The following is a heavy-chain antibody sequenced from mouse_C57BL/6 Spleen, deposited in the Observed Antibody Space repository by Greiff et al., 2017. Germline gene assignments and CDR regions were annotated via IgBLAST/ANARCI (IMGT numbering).Heavy chain of an antibody. V-gene: IGHV5-9*01. CDR1: GFTFSSYT. Sequence: EVNVVESGGGLVKPGGSLKLSCAASGFTFSSYTMSWVRQTPEKRLEWVATISGGGGNTYYPDSVKGRFTISRDNAKNTLYLQMSSLRSEDTALYYCARLLLRAYYFDYWGQGTTLTVSS. CDR2: ISGGGGNT. J-gene: IGHJ2*01. CDR3: ARLLLRAYYFDY. D-gene: IGHD1-1*01.